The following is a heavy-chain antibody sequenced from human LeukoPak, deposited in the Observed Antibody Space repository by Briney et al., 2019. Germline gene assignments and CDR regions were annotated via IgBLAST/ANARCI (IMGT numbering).Heavy chain of an antibody. J-gene: IGHJ3*02. Sequence: GGSLRLSCSASGFNFSTFPMHWVGQDAGKGLEYFSAISRNGDTTYYADSVKGRFTISRDNSKNTLYLQMSSLRPEDTAVYYCVKALTDDAFDIWGQGTMVTVSS. CDR2: ISRNGDTT. V-gene: IGHV3-64D*06. CDR3: VKALTDDAFDI. CDR1: GFNFSTFP.